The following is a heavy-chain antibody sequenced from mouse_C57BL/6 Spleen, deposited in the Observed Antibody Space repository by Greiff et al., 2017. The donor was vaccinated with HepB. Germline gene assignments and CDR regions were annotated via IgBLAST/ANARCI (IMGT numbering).Heavy chain of an antibody. CDR2: IRLKSDNYAT. CDR3: TGWSIDGYSYWYFDV. V-gene: IGHV6-3*01. J-gene: IGHJ1*03. Sequence: EVKLMESGGGLVQPGGSMKLSCVASGFTFSNYWMNWVRQSPEKGLEWVAQIRLKSDNYATHYAESVKGRFTISRDDSKSSVYLQMNNLRAEDTGIYYCTGWSIDGYSYWYFDVWGTGTTVTVSS. D-gene: IGHD2-3*01. CDR1: GFTFSNYW.